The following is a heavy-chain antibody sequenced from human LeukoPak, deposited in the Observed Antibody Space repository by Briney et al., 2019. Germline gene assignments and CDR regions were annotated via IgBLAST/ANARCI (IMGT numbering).Heavy chain of an antibody. V-gene: IGHV3-30-3*01. CDR3: ARGSCGFLGSTSCYLDY. CDR1: GFTFSSYA. J-gene: IGHJ4*02. Sequence: PGGSLRLSCAASGFTFSSYAMHWVRQAPGKGLEWVAVISYDGSNKYYADSVKGRFTISRDNSKNTLFLEMNRLTADDTAVYYCARGSCGFLGSTSCYLDYWGQGTLVTVSS. D-gene: IGHD2-2*01. CDR2: ISYDGSNK.